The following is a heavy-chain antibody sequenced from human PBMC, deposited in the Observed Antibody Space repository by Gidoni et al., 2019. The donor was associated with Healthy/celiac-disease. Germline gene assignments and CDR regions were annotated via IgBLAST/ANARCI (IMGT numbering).Heavy chain of an antibody. V-gene: IGHV2-26*01. D-gene: IGHD3-9*01. CDR3: ARYYDILIYGMDV. CDR2: IFANDET. J-gene: IGHJ6*02. CDR1: GFALSNARMG. Sequence: QVTLKESGPVLVQPTETLTLTCPVSGFALSNARMGVSWIRQPPGKALEWLAHIFANDETSYSTSLTRRLTISKDTSKSQVVLTMTNMDPVDTATYSCARYYDILIYGMDVWGQGTTVTVSS.